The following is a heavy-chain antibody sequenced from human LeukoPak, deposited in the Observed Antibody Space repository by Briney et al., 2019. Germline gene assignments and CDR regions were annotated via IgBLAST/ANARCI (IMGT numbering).Heavy chain of an antibody. V-gene: IGHV4-4*07. CDR3: ARDDEYYYDSSGYPVRYYYYYYMDV. D-gene: IGHD3-22*01. J-gene: IGHJ6*03. CDR2: IYTSGST. CDR1: GGSISSYY. Sequence: SETLSLTCTVSGGSISSYYWSWIRQPAGKGLEWIGRIYTSGSTNYNPSLKSRVTMSVDTSKNQFSLKLSSVTAADTAVYYCARDDEYYYDSSGYPVRYYYYYYMDVWGKGTTVTLSS.